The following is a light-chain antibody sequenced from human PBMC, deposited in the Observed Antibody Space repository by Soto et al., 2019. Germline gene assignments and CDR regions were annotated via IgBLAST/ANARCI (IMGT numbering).Light chain of an antibody. CDR3: QQRSNWPPIT. CDR2: KAS. Sequence: DIQMTQSPSTLSASVGDRVTITCRASQSISSWLAWYQQKPGKAPKLLIYKASSLESGVPSRFSGSGSGTEFTLTISSLEPEDFAVYYCQQRSNWPPITFGQGRRLEI. J-gene: IGKJ5*01. CDR1: QSISSW. V-gene: IGKV1-5*03.